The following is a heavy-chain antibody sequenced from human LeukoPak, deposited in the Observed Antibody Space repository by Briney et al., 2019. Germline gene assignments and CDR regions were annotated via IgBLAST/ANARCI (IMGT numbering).Heavy chain of an antibody. CDR3: AKDHYYDSSGYTFFDY. V-gene: IGHV3-23*01. CDR1: GFTFSSYA. J-gene: IGHJ4*02. D-gene: IGHD3-22*01. Sequence: GGSLRLSCAASGFTFSSYAMSWVRQAPGKGLEWVPAISGSGGSTNYADSVKGRFTISRDNSKNTLYLQMNSLRAEDTAVYYCAKDHYYDSSGYTFFDYWGQETLVTVSS. CDR2: ISGSGGST.